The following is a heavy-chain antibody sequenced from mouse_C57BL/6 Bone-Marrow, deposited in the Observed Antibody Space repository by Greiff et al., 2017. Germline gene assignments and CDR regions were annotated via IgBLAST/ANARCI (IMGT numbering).Heavy chain of an antibody. V-gene: IGHV5-6*01. J-gene: IGHJ3*01. CDR3: ARHGITTVVAPAWFAY. Sequence: DVHLVESGGDLVKPGGSLKLSCAASGFTFSSYGMSWVRQTPDKRLEWVATISSGGSYTYYPDSVKGRFTISRDNAKNTLYLQMSSLKSEDTAMYYWARHGITTVVAPAWFAYWGQGTLVTVSA. CDR2: ISSGGSYT. CDR1: GFTFSSYG. D-gene: IGHD1-1*01.